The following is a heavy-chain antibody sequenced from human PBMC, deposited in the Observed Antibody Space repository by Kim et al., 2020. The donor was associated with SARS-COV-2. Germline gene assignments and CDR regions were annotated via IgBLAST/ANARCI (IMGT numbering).Heavy chain of an antibody. J-gene: IGHJ6*02. CDR3: ARHSGYSSSRSRDYYYYYGMDV. Sequence: SETLSLTCTVSGGSISSSSYYWGWIRQPPGKGLEWIGSIYYSGSTYYNPSLKSRVTISVDTSKNQFSLKLSSVTAADTAVYYCARHSGYSSSRSRDYYYYYGMDVWGQGTTVTVSS. CDR2: IYYSGST. D-gene: IGHD6-13*01. V-gene: IGHV4-39*01. CDR1: GGSISSSSYY.